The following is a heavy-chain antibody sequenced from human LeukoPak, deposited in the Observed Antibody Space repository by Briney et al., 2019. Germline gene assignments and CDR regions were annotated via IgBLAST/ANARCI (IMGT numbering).Heavy chain of an antibody. Sequence: PGGSLRPSCAASGFTFSSYAMSWVRQAPGKGLEWVSGISGSGGSTYYADSVKGRFTISRDNSKNTLYLQMNSLRADDTAVYYCAKNDYGDYFGGDYWGQGTLVTVSS. CDR3: AKNDYGDYFGGDY. J-gene: IGHJ4*02. CDR2: ISGSGGST. D-gene: IGHD4-17*01. V-gene: IGHV3-23*01. CDR1: GFTFSSYA.